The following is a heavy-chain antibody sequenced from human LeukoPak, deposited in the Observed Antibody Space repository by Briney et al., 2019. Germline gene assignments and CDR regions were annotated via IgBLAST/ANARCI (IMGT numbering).Heavy chain of an antibody. CDR2: INHSGST. Sequence: PSETLSLTCAVNGGSFSGYYWSWIRQPLGKGMEWIGEINHSGSTNYNPSLKSRVTISVDTSKNQFSLKLSSVTAADTAVYYCARGVRNWFDPWGQGTLVTVSS. CDR3: ARGVRNWFDP. CDR1: GGSFSGYY. J-gene: IGHJ5*02. V-gene: IGHV4-34*01. D-gene: IGHD3-10*01.